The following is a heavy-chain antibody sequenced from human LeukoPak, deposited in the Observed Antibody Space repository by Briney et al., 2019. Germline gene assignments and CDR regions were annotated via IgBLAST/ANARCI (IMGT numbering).Heavy chain of an antibody. Sequence: SETLSLTCTVSGGSISSYSWTWIRQPPGKGLEWIGYIYNSRSTNYNPSLKSRVTISVDTSKNQFSLKLSSVTAADTAVYYCARSAYSYGHYWYFDLWGRGTLVTVSS. J-gene: IGHJ2*01. CDR2: IYNSRST. CDR1: GGSISSYS. D-gene: IGHD5-18*01. V-gene: IGHV4-59*01. CDR3: ARSAYSYGHYWYFDL.